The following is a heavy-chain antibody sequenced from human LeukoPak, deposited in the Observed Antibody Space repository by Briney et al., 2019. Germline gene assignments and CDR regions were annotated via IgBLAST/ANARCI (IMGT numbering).Heavy chain of an antibody. D-gene: IGHD4-11*01. CDR1: GGSFSSHY. V-gene: IGHV4-59*08. CDR2: INHSGRT. J-gene: IGHJ5*02. CDR3: AGDGQITTTVTGWFDP. Sequence: PSETLSLTCTVSGGSFSSHYWSWIRQPPGKGLEWIGYINHSGRTNYNTSLKSRVIISVDTSKNQFSLKLSSVTAADTAVYYCAGDGQITTTVTGWFDPWGQGTLVTVSS.